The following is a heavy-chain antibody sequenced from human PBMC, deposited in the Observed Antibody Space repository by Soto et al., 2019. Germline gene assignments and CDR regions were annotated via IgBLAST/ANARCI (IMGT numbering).Heavy chain of an antibody. Sequence: GTSVKVPCKASGYTFTSYGINWVRQAPGRGLELMGWINPGNGNTKYSQQFQGRVIIDRDTSASTAYMELSSLRSEDTAVYYCARGGYFDSSNYLAYWGLGTLVTVSS. D-gene: IGHD3-22*01. CDR3: ARGGYFDSSNYLAY. J-gene: IGHJ4*02. CDR2: INPGNGNT. V-gene: IGHV1-3*01. CDR1: GYTFTSYG.